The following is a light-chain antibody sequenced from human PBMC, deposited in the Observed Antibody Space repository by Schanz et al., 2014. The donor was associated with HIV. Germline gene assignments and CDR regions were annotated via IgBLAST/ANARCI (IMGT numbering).Light chain of an antibody. J-gene: IGLJ2*01. V-gene: IGLV2-14*01. CDR3: SSYTTGSTVV. Sequence: QSALTQPRSVSGSPGQSVTISCTGTSSDVGGYNYSSWDQQHPGKVPKLMIFEVSKRPSGISNRFSGSKSGYTASLTISGLQAEDEAEYFCSSYTTGSTVVFGGGTKLTVL. CDR2: EVS. CDR1: SSDVGGYNY.